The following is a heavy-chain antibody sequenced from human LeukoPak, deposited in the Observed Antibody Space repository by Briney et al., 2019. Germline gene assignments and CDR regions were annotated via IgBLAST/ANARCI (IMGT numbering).Heavy chain of an antibody. CDR2: IYTSGST. J-gene: IGHJ6*03. CDR1: GGSTSTYY. D-gene: IGHD3-10*01. V-gene: IGHV4-4*07. Sequence: SETLSLTCTVSGGSTSTYYWSWIRQPAGKGLEWIGRIYTSGSTNYNPSLKSRVTMSVDTSKNQFSLKVSSVTAADTAVYYCARVFDSGSQAYFYYMDVWGKGTTVTISS. CDR3: ARVFDSGSQAYFYYMDV.